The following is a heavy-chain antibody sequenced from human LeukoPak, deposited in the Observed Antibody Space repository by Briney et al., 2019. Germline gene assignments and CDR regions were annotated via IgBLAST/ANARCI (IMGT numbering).Heavy chain of an antibody. V-gene: IGHV4-34*01. CDR3: ARELGYSGSYVGYLDY. J-gene: IGHJ4*02. CDR1: GGSSSGYY. Sequence: SETLSLTCAVYGGSSSGYYWSWIRQPPGKGLEWIGEINHSGSTNYNPSLKSRVTISVDTSKNQFSLKLSSVTAADTAVYYCARELGYSGSYVGYLDYWGQGTLVTVSS. D-gene: IGHD1-26*01. CDR2: INHSGST.